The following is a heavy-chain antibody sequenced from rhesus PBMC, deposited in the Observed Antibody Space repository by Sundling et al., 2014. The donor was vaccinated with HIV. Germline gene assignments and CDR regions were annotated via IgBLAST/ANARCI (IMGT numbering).Heavy chain of an antibody. CDR1: GFTFSSYG. J-gene: IGHJ4*01. Sequence: EVQLVESGGGLVQSGGSLRLSCAASGFTFSSYGMSWVRQAPGKGLEWVSSISSASAYTYYADSVKGRFTISRDNAKNSLSLQMNSLRAEDTAVYYCTSEWNYYDYVGPGSPGHRLL. V-gene: IGHV3-136*01. CDR3: TSEWNYYDY. CDR2: ISSASAYT.